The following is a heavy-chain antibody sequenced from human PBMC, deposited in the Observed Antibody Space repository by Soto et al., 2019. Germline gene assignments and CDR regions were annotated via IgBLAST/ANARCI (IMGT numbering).Heavy chain of an antibody. CDR2: INSSSSYT. J-gene: IGHJ2*01. Sequence: QVQLVESGGGLVKPGASLRLSCAASGFTFSDYYMSWIRQAPGKGLEWVSYINSSSSYTNYADSVKGRFTISRDNAKNSLYLQMNSLRAEDTAVYYCARTIVAAGGRRYFDLWGRGTLVTVSS. CDR3: ARTIVAAGGRRYFDL. D-gene: IGHD6-13*01. CDR1: GFTFSDYY. V-gene: IGHV3-11*05.